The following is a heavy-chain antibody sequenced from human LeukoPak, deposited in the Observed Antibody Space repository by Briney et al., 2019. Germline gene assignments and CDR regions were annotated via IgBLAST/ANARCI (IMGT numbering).Heavy chain of an antibody. D-gene: IGHD1-26*01. V-gene: IGHV3-53*01. CDR3: ARDPYSGRYGDYYYYYMDV. J-gene: IGHJ6*03. CDR2: IYSGGST. Sequence: PGGSLRLSCAASGFTVGSNYMSWVRQVPGKGLEWVSVIYSGGSTFYADSVKGRFTISRDNAKNSLYLQINSLRAEDTAVYYCARDPYSGRYGDYYYYYMDVWGKGTTVTISS. CDR1: GFTVGSNY.